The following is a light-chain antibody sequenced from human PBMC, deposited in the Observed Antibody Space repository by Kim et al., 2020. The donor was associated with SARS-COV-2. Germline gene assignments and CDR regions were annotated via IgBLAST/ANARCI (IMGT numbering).Light chain of an antibody. CDR3: QQYNNWPPWT. J-gene: IGKJ1*01. CDR1: QSIGTN. Sequence: SPGERATLPCRASQSIGTNLAWYQQKPGQAPRFLIYHASIRATGVPARFSGSGSGTEFTLTISSLQSEDFAVYYCQQYNNWPPWTFGQGTKVDIK. V-gene: IGKV3-15*01. CDR2: HAS.